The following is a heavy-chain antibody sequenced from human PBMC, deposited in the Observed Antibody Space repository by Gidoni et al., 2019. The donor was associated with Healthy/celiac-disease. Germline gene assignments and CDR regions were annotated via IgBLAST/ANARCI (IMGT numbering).Heavy chain of an antibody. CDR3: ARPLYSSSWYSDY. CDR2: ISSSSSYI. V-gene: IGHV3-21*01. Sequence: EVPLVESGGGLVKPGGSLRLSCSASGFTFSNYSMNWVRQAPGKGLEWVSSISSSSSYIYYADSVKGRFTISRDNAKNSLYLQMNSLRAEDTAVYYCARPLYSSSWYSDYWGQGTLVTVSS. CDR1: GFTFSNYS. J-gene: IGHJ4*02. D-gene: IGHD6-13*01.